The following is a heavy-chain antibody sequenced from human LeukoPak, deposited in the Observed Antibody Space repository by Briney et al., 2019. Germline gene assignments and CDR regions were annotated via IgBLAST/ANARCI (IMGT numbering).Heavy chain of an antibody. D-gene: IGHD3-22*01. J-gene: IGHJ6*02. CDR1: GFSFSSYW. CDR2: INSDGTTI. Sequence: GGSLRLSCAASGFSFSSYWMHWVRQAPGKGLVWVSRINSDGTTISYADSVKGRFTISRDNAKNTLYLQMNSLRVEDTAVYYCAREGYYDFAGYYYYGMDVWGQGTTVTVSS. V-gene: IGHV3-74*01. CDR3: AREGYYDFAGYYYYGMDV.